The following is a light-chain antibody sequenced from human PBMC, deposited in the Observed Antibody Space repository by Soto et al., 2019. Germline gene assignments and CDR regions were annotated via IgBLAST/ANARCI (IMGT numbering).Light chain of an antibody. V-gene: IGLV2-14*01. CDR3: SSYSSRNTYV. CDR1: SSDIGNYNY. CDR2: EVT. Sequence: QSALTQPASVSGSPGQSITLSCTGTSSDIGNYNYVSWYQQHPGKAPKLIIFEVTDRPSGVSYRFSGSKSGNTASLTISGLQAEDEADYSCSSYSSRNTYVFGTGTKVTVL. J-gene: IGLJ1*01.